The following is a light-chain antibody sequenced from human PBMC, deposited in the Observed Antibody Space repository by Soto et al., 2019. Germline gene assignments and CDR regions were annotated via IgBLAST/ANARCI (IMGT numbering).Light chain of an antibody. CDR2: EAS. CDR1: QRVSTF. J-gene: IGKJ1*01. V-gene: IGKV3-11*01. Sequence: EIVLTQSPGTLSLSPGDRATLSCRASQRVSTFLAWYQQTPGQAPRLLISEASNRATGIPARFSGSGSGTDFTVTISCLEPEDFAVYYCQQSLIWSRTFGQGTKVEI. CDR3: QQSLIWSRT.